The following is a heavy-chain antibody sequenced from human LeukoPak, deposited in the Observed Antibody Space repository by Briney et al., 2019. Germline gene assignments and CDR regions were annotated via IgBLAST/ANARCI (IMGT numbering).Heavy chain of an antibody. CDR1: GFTFSNYE. D-gene: IGHD6-13*01. Sequence: GGSLRLSCAASGFTFSNYEMNWVRQAPGKGLEWVSYISSSGSTIYYADFVKGRFTISRDNAKNSLDLQMSNLRAEDTAVYYCARDRGSWYWGQGTLVTVSS. CDR3: ARDRGSWY. J-gene: IGHJ4*02. V-gene: IGHV3-48*03. CDR2: ISSSGSTI.